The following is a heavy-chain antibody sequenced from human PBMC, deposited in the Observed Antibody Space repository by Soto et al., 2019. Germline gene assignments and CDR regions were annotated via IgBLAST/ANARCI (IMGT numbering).Heavy chain of an antibody. CDR3: ARHDWAKPFDY. V-gene: IGHV4-39*01. J-gene: IGHJ4*02. D-gene: IGHD3-9*01. Sequence: ASETLSLTCTVSGGPFSDDAHLWSWLRQSPGKGLEWIGSIYYSGSTYYNPSLKSRVTISVDTSKNQFSLKLSSVTAADTAVYYCARHDWAKPFDYWGQGTLVTVSS. CDR2: IYYSGST. CDR1: GGPFSDDAHL.